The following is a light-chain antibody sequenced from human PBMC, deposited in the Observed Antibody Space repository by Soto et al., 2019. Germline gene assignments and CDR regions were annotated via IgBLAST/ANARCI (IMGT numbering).Light chain of an antibody. J-gene: IGLJ1*01. V-gene: IGLV2-14*01. CDR1: SSDVGAYNY. Sequence: QSALTQPASVSGSPGQSITISCTGTSSDVGAYNYVSWYQQHPGKAPKLMIYEVSNRPSGVSNRFSGSKSGHTASLTISGLQAEDEAEYYCSAYTSSTTYVFGTGTKVTVL. CDR3: SAYTSSTTYV. CDR2: EVS.